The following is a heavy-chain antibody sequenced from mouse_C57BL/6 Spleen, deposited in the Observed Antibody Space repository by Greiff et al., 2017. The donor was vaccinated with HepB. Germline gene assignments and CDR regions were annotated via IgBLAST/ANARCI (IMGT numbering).Heavy chain of an antibody. CDR1: GYTFTSYW. CDR2: IDPSDSYT. Sequence: QVQLQQPGAELVRPGTSVKVSCKASGYTFTSYWMHWVKQRPGQGLEWIGVIDPSDSYTNYNQKFKGKATLTVDTSSSTAYMQLSSLTTEDSAVYYCARGDYYGSRGRWYFDVWGTGTTVTVSS. V-gene: IGHV1-59*01. CDR3: ARGDYYGSRGRWYFDV. D-gene: IGHD1-1*01. J-gene: IGHJ1*03.